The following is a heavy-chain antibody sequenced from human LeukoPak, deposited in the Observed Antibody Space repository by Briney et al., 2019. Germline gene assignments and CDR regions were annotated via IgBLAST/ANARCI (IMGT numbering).Heavy chain of an antibody. CDR1: GFTFSSYE. D-gene: IGHD1-1*01. CDR3: VRDPGTTGTSY. J-gene: IGHJ4*02. CDR2: ISGSGSNI. V-gene: IGHV3-48*03. Sequence: GGSLRLSCAASGFTFSSYEMNWVRQVPGKGLEWVSYISGSGSNIYYTDSVKGRFTISRDNAKSSLYLQMNSRRAEDTAVYYCVRDPGTTGTSYWGQGTLVTVSS.